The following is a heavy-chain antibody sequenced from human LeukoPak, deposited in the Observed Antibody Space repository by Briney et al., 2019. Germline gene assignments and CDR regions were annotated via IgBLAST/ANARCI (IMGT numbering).Heavy chain of an antibody. CDR3: ANNPSSCGPEY. CDR1: GFSLSNFR. J-gene: IGHJ4*02. V-gene: IGHV3-30*02. Sequence: GSLSLSCAASGFSLSNFRLHWVRQAPGKGLEWVAFLQKHGSYAKHGDSVKGRFTISRDNQKHTLHLQMISYRFEDTPVYLWANNPSSCGPEYWGQGTLVTVSS. CDR2: LQKHGSYA. D-gene: IGHD1-26*01.